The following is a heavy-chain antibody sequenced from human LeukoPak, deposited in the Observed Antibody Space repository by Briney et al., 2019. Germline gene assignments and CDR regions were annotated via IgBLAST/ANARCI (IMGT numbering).Heavy chain of an antibody. CDR3: ARQVRVGATIRPSAFDI. Sequence: GESLKISCKGSGYSFTSYWIGWVRQMPGKGLEWMGIIYPGDSDTRYSPSFQGQVTISADKSISTAYLQWSSLKASDTAMYYCARQVRVGATIRPSAFDIWGQGTMVTVSS. J-gene: IGHJ3*02. CDR1: GYSFTSYW. CDR2: IYPGDSDT. D-gene: IGHD1-26*01. V-gene: IGHV5-51*01.